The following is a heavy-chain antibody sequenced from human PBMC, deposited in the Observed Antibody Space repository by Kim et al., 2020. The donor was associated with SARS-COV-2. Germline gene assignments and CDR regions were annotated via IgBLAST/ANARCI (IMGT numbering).Heavy chain of an antibody. J-gene: IGHJ4*02. Sequence: NPSLKSRVTISVDTSKNQFSLKLSSVTAADTAVYYCARHEDYYDSTIDYWGQGTLVTVSS. V-gene: IGHV4-59*08. D-gene: IGHD3-22*01. CDR3: ARHEDYYDSTIDY.